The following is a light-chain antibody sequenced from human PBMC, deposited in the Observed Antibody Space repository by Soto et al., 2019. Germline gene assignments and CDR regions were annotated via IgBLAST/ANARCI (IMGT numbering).Light chain of an antibody. Sequence: DIQMTQSPSTLSGSVGDRVTITCRASQTISSWLAWYQQKPGKAPKLLIYKASSLQSGVPSRFSGSGSGTDFTLTISSLQPEDFATYYCQQSYSTPPITFGQGTRLEI. V-gene: IGKV1-39*01. J-gene: IGKJ5*01. CDR3: QQSYSTPPIT. CDR2: KAS. CDR1: QTISSW.